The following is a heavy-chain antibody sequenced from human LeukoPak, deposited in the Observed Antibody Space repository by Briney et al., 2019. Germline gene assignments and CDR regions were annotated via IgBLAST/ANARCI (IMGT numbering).Heavy chain of an antibody. J-gene: IGHJ6*02. CDR1: GFTFSSYS. V-gene: IGHV3-21*01. CDR2: ISSSSSYI. CDR3: AREDYSNYYYGMDV. D-gene: IGHD4-11*01. Sequence: GGSLRLSCAASGFTFSSYSMNWVRQAPGKGLEWVSSISSSSSYIYYADSVKGRFTISRDNAKNSLYLQMNSLRAGDTAVYYCAREDYSNYYYGMDVWGQGTTVTASS.